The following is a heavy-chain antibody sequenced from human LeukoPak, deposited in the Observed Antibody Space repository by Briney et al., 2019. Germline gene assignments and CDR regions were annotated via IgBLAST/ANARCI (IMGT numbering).Heavy chain of an antibody. V-gene: IGHV3-21*01. CDR1: GFTFSSYS. Sequence: AGGSLRLSCAASGFTFSSYSMNWVRQAPGKGLEWVSSISSSSSYIYYADSVKGRFTISRDNAKNSLYLQMNSLRAEDTAVYYCARDNNYDILTGLNAFDIWGQGTLVTVSS. CDR3: ARDNNYDILTGLNAFDI. D-gene: IGHD3-9*01. CDR2: ISSSSSYI. J-gene: IGHJ3*02.